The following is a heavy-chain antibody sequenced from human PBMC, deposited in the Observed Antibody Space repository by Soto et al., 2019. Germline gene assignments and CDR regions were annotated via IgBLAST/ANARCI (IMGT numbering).Heavy chain of an antibody. CDR2: IYYSGST. J-gene: IGHJ6*02. CDR3: ARGPSRNIVVVPAAAHSYYYYGMDV. D-gene: IGHD2-2*01. Sequence: LSLTCTVSGGSISSGGYYWSWIRQHPGKGLEWIGYIYYSGSTYYNPSLKSRVTISVDTSKNQFSLKLSSVTAADTAVYYCARGPSRNIVVVPAAAHSYYYYGMDVWGQGTTVTVSS. CDR1: GGSISSGGYY. V-gene: IGHV4-31*03.